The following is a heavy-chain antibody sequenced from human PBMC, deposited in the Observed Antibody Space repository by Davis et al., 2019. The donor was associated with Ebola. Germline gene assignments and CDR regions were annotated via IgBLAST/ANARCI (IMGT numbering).Heavy chain of an antibody. V-gene: IGHV3-30*02. D-gene: IGHD1-26*01. J-gene: IGHJ6*02. CDR3: AKALSGYEYYGMDV. Sequence: DSVKGRFTISRDNSKDTLYLHMNSPRAEDTAVYYCAKALSGYEYYGMDVWGQGTTVTVSS.